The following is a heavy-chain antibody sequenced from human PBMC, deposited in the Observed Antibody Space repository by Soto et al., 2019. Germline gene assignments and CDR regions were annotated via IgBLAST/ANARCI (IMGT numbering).Heavy chain of an antibody. CDR3: AREGGWYEGYYYYGMDV. Sequence: GASVKVSCKASGYTFTSYDINWVRQATGQGLEWMGWMNPNSGNTGYAQKFQGRVTMTRNTSISTAYMELSSLRSDDTAVYYCAREGGWYEGYYYYGMDVWGQGTTVTVSS. V-gene: IGHV1-8*01. D-gene: IGHD6-19*01. CDR2: MNPNSGNT. CDR1: GYTFTSYD. J-gene: IGHJ6*02.